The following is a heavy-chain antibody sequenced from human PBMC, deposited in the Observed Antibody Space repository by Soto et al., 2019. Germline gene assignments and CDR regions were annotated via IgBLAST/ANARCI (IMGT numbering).Heavy chain of an antibody. CDR1: GFSLSNGRMG. D-gene: IGHD3-3*01. J-gene: IGHJ2*01. CDR3: ARIWRDYDLWTTNWYFDL. V-gene: IGHV2-26*01. CDR2: IFPNDEK. Sequence: QVTLKESGPVLVKPTETLTLTCTVSGFSLSNGRMGVSWIRQPPGKALEWLAHIFPNDEKSYSTSLKSRITISKDTSKRQVVLTMTNMDPVDTATYFCARIWRDYDLWTTNWYFDLWGRGTLVTVSS.